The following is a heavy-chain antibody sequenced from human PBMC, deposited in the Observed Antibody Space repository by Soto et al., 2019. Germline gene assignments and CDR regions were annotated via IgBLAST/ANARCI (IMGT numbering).Heavy chain of an antibody. D-gene: IGHD6-13*01. J-gene: IGHJ6*02. CDR1: GCTFSSYA. CDR2: IIPIFGTA. V-gene: IGHV1-69*06. Sequence: SVKVSYQASGCTFSSYAISLVRQAPGQGLEWMGGIIPIFGTANYAQKFQGRVTITSDKSTSTAYMELSSLRSEDTAVYYCARGIAADGYYYYYGMDVWGQGTTVTVSS. CDR3: ARGIAADGYYYYYGMDV.